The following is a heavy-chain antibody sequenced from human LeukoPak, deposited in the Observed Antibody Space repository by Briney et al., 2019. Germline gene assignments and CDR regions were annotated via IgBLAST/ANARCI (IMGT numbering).Heavy chain of an antibody. CDR1: GYTFTSYG. Sequence: GASVKVSCKASGYTFTSYGISWVRQAPGQGLEWMGWNSGYNGNTNYAQKLQGRVTMTTDTSTSTAYMELRSLESDDTAMYYCASPSPYSGSYTVWGQGTPVTVSS. V-gene: IGHV1-18*01. CDR2: NSGYNGNT. J-gene: IGHJ4*02. CDR3: ASPSPYSGSYTV. D-gene: IGHD1-26*01.